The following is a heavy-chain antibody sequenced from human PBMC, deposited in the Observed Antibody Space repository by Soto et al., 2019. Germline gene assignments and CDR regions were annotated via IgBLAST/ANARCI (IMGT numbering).Heavy chain of an antibody. V-gene: IGHV1-69*12. CDR2: IVPIFRTA. CDR1: GDTFSNYV. Sequence: QVQLVQSGAEVKKPGSSVKVACKVSGDTFSNYVINWVRQAPGQGLEWMGAIVPIFRTANYAQKFQGGVTITADEFTITAYMELSGLRSDDTATYYCARETSAPGTFREDASDIWGQGTLVTVSS. D-gene: IGHD6-13*01. J-gene: IGHJ3*02. CDR3: ARETSAPGTFREDASDI.